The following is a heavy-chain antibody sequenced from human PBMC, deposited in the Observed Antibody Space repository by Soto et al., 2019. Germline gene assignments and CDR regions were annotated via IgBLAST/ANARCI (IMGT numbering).Heavy chain of an antibody. CDR1: GFSFNIYA. J-gene: IGHJ4*02. D-gene: IGHD3-16*02. CDR3: AKASTYEYVWGSFRYYFDH. CDR2: ISGSGDRT. Sequence: GGSLRLSCAASGFSFNIYAMSWVRQAPGKGLEWVSGISGSGDRTHYVDSVKGRFTISRDNVKNTLYLQMNSLRAEDTAVYYCAKASTYEYVWGSFRYYFDHWGQGALVTVSS. V-gene: IGHV3-23*01.